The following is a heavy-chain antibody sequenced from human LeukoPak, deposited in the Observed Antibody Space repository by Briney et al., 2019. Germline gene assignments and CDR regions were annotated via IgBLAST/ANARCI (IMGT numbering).Heavy chain of an antibody. CDR1: GFTFSSYA. J-gene: IGHJ4*02. CDR3: SRGCRVVRGAVLYYFDY. D-gene: IGHD3-10*01. V-gene: IGHV3-23*01. Sequence: GGSLRLSCAASGFTFSSYAMSWVRQAPGKGLEWVSTISDSGGSTYYADSVKGRFTISRDNSKNTLYLQMNSLRAEDTAVYYCSRGCRVVRGAVLYYFDYWGQGTLVTVSS. CDR2: ISDSGGST.